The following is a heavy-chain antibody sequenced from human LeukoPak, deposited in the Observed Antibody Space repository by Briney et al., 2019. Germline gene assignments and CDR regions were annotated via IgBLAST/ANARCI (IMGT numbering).Heavy chain of an antibody. J-gene: IGHJ3*02. V-gene: IGHV3-48*01. CDR2: ISSSSSTI. Sequence: PGGSLRLSCAASGFTLSMYSMNWVRQAPGKGLEWVSYISSSSSTIYYADSVRGRFTISRDNAKNSLYLQMNSLRAEDTAVYYCARDVDIVATIYGDAFDIWGQGSMVTVSS. D-gene: IGHD5-12*01. CDR1: GFTLSMYS. CDR3: ARDVDIVATIYGDAFDI.